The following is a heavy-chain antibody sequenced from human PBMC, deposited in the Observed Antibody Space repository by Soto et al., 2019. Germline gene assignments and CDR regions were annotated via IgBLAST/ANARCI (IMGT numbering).Heavy chain of an antibody. V-gene: IGHV1-2*02. Sequence: ASVKVSCKASGYTFTGYYMHWVRQAPGQGLEWMGWINPNSGGTNYAQKFQGRVTMTRDTSISTAYMELSRLRSDDTAVYYCARERELAGADAFDIWGQGTMVTVSS. D-gene: IGHD1-26*01. CDR1: GYTFTGYY. CDR2: INPNSGGT. CDR3: ARERELAGADAFDI. J-gene: IGHJ3*02.